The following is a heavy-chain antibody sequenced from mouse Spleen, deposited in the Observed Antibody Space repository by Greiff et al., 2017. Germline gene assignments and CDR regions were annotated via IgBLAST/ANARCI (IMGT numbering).Heavy chain of an antibody. V-gene: IGHV5-17*02. CDR1: GFTFSSFG. J-gene: IGHJ4*01. CDR2: ISSGSSTI. Sequence: EVQRVESGGGLVQPGGSRKLSCAASGFTFSSFGMHWVRQAPEKGLEWVAYISSGSSTIYYADTVKGRFTISRDNPKNTLFLQMTSLRSEDTAMYYCARGNYAYAMDYWGQGTSVTVSS. D-gene: IGHD2-1*01. CDR3: ARGNYAYAMDY.